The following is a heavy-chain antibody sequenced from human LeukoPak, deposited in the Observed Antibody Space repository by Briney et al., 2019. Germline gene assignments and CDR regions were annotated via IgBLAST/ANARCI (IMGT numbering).Heavy chain of an antibody. J-gene: IGHJ4*02. CDR3: ARVDPGSYLMFYYVDF. V-gene: IGHV3-21*01. CDR2: ISTSSSYI. D-gene: IGHD3-10*01. Sequence: GGSLRLSCAASGFTFSSYWMSWVRQAQGKGLEWVSSISTSSSYIYYADSVKGRFTISRDNAKNSLYLQMNSLRAEDTAVYYCARVDPGSYLMFYYVDFWGQGTLVTVSS. CDR1: GFTFSSYW.